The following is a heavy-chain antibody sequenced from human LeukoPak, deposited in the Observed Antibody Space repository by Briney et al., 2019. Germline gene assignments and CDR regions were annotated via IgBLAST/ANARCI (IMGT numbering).Heavy chain of an antibody. CDR2: ISSSSSYI. CDR3: ATDYDFWSGYPPRRDYMDV. V-gene: IGHV3-21*01. D-gene: IGHD3-3*01. CDR1: GFTFSSYS. J-gene: IGHJ6*03. Sequence: GGSLRLSCAASGFTFSSYSMNWVRQAPGKGLEWVSSISSSSSYIYYADSVKGRFTISRDNAKNSLYLQMNSLRAEDTAVYYCATDYDFWSGYPPRRDYMDVWGKGTTVTVSS.